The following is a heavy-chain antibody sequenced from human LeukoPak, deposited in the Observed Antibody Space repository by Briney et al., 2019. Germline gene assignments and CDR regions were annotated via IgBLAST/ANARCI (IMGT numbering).Heavy chain of an antibody. V-gene: IGHV3-23*01. D-gene: IGHD3-22*01. CDR2: ISGSGGST. J-gene: IGHJ3*02. CDR3: ARAFEQYDSSGHDAFDI. CDR1: GFTFSSYA. Sequence: PGGSLRLSCAASGFTFSSYAMSWVRQAPGKGLEWVSAISGSGGSTYYADSVKGRFTISRDNAKNSLYLQMNSLRAEDTAVYYCARAFEQYDSSGHDAFDIWGQGTMVTVSS.